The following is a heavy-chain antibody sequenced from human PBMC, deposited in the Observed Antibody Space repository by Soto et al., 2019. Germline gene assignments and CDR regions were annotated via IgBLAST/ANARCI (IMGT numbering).Heavy chain of an antibody. V-gene: IGHV4-59*01. J-gene: IGHJ6*02. Sequence: SETLSLTCTVSGGSISSYYWSWIRQPPGKGLEWIGYIYYSGSTNYNPSLKSRVTISVDTSKNQFSLKLSSVTAADTAVYYCARKGYSYGSYYYYYGMDVWGQGTTVTVS. CDR2: IYYSGST. CDR3: ARKGYSYGSYYYYYGMDV. CDR1: GGSISSYY. D-gene: IGHD5-18*01.